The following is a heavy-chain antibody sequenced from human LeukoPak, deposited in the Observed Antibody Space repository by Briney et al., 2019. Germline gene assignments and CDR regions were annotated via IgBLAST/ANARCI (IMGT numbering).Heavy chain of an antibody. Sequence: PGGSLRLSCAASGFTVSSNYMSWVRQAPGKGLGWVSVIYSGGSTYYADSVKGRFTISRDNSKNTLYLQMNSLRAEDTAVYYCARFSSNGVSEFAYWGQGTLVTVS. D-gene: IGHD2-8*01. CDR1: GFTVSSNY. CDR3: ARFSSNGVSEFAY. V-gene: IGHV3-53*05. J-gene: IGHJ4*02. CDR2: IYSGGST.